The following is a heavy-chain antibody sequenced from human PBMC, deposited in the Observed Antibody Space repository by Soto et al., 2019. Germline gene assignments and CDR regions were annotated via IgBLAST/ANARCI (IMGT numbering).Heavy chain of an antibody. D-gene: IGHD2-15*01. V-gene: IGHV4-4*07. CDR1: GGSISRYY. CDR3: ARTDFPYCSGGSCSDFDY. CDR2: IYTSGST. J-gene: IGHJ4*02. Sequence: QVQLQESGPGLVKPSETLSLTCTVSGGSISRYYWSWIRQPAGKGLEWIGRIYTSGSTNYNPSLKSRVTVSVDTSKNQFSLKLSSVTAADTAVYYCARTDFPYCSGGSCSDFDYWGQGTLVTVSS.